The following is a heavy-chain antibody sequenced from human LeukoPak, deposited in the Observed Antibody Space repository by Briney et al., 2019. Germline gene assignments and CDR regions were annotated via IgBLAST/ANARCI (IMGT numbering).Heavy chain of an antibody. CDR2: IIPIFGTA. V-gene: IGHV1-69*01. D-gene: IGHD6-13*01. CDR1: GFTFSSYA. CDR3: ARGPGIDYDAFDI. Sequence: PGGSLRLSCTASGFTFSSYAISWVRQAPGQGLEWMGGIIPIFGTANYAQKFQGRVTVTADESTSTAYMELSSLRSEDTAVYYCARGPGIDYDAFDIWGQGTMVTVSS. J-gene: IGHJ3*02.